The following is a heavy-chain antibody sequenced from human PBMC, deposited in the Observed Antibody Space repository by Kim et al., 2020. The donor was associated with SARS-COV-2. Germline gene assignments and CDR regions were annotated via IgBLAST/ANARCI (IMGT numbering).Heavy chain of an antibody. J-gene: IGHJ6*02. CDR3: ARAGSSSRPTTHYYYGMDV. CDR2: INPSGGST. Sequence: ASVKVSCKASGYTFTSYYMHWVRQAPGQGLEWMGIINPSGGSTSYAQKFQGRVTMTRDTSTSTVYMELSSLRSEDTAVYYCARAGSSSRPTTHYYYGMDVWGQGTTVTVSS. CDR1: GYTFTSYY. V-gene: IGHV1-46*01. D-gene: IGHD6-13*01.